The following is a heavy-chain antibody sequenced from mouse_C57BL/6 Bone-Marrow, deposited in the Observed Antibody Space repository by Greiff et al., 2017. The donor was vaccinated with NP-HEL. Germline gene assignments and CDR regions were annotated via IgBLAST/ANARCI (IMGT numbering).Heavy chain of an antibody. J-gene: IGHJ4*01. V-gene: IGHV1-81*01. CDR3: SPYYYGSSYGDAMDD. Sequence: QVQLQQSGAELARPGASVKLSCKASGYTFTSYGISWVKQRTGQGLEWIGEIYPRSGNTYYNEKFKGKATMTAAKSSSTAYMELRSLTSEDSAVYFGSPYYYGSSYGDAMDDWGQGTSVTVSS. CDR2: IYPRSGNT. D-gene: IGHD1-1*01. CDR1: GYTFTSYG.